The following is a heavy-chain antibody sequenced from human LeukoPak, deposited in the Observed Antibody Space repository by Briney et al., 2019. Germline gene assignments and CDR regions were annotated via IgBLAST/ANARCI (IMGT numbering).Heavy chain of an antibody. CDR1: GFTVSSNY. D-gene: IGHD3-22*01. CDR2: IYSGGST. J-gene: IGHJ4*02. Sequence: GGSLRLSCAASGFTVSSNYMSWVRQAPGKGLEWVSVIYSGGSTYYADSVKGRFTISRDNSKNTLYLQMNSLRAEDTAVYYCTRARYYYDSSGSDYWGQGTLVTVSS. CDR3: TRARYYYDSSGSDY. V-gene: IGHV3-66*01.